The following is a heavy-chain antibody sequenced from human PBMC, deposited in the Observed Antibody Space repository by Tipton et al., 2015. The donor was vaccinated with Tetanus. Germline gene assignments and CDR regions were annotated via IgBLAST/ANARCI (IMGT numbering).Heavy chain of an antibody. V-gene: IGHV3-23*01. CDR2: ISGSGGST. D-gene: IGHD3-10*01. CDR1: GFTFSSYA. J-gene: IGHJ5*02. Sequence: TASGFTFSSYAMSWVRQAPGKGLEWVSAISGSGGSTYYADSVKGRFTISRDNSKNTLYLQMNSLRAEDTAVYYCAKPYGRFGESKNWFDPWGQGTLVTVSS. CDR3: AKPYGRFGESKNWFDP.